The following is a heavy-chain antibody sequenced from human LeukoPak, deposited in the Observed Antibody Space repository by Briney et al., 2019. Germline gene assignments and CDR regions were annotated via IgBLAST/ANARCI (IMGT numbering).Heavy chain of an antibody. CDR2: ISSSSSYI. V-gene: IGHV3-21*01. Sequence: PGGSLRLSCAASGFTSSSYSMNWVRQAPGKGLEWVSSISSSSSYIYYADSVKGRFTISRDNAKNSLYLQMNSLRAEDTAVYYCARDLIGSDAFDIWGQGTMVTVSS. CDR1: GFTSSSYS. J-gene: IGHJ3*02. D-gene: IGHD2-8*01. CDR3: ARDLIGSDAFDI.